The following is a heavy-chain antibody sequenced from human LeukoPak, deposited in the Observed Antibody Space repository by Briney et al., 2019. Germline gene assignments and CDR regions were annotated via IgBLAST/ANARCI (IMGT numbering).Heavy chain of an antibody. V-gene: IGHV4-59*01. J-gene: IGHJ4*02. CDR3: ARRSPPYYYDSSGYYDY. CDR1: GGSFSGYY. D-gene: IGHD3-22*01. Sequence: SETLSLTCAVYGGSFSGYYWSWIRQPPGKGLEWIGYIYYSGSTNYNPSLKSRVTISVDTSKNQFSLKPSSVTAADTAVYYCARRSPPYYYDSSGYYDYWGQRTLVTVSS. CDR2: IYYSGST.